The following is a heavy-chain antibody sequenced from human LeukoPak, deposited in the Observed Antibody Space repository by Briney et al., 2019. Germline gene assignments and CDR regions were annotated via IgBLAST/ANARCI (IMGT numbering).Heavy chain of an antibody. J-gene: IGHJ6*03. D-gene: IGHD1-26*01. CDR2: IYYSGST. CDR1: GGSISSYY. V-gene: IGHV4-59*12. CDR3: ARVTRFIVGATDYYYYYMDV. Sequence: SETLSLTCTVSGGSISSYYWSWIRQPPGKGLEWIGYIYYSGSTNYNPSLKSRVTISVDTSKNQFSLKLSSVTAADTAVYYCARVTRFIVGATDYYYYYMDVWGKGTTVTVSS.